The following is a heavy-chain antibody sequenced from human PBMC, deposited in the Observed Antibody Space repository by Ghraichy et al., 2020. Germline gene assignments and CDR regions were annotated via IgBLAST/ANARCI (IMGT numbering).Heavy chain of an antibody. V-gene: IGHV4-59*08. CDR2: IYYSGST. D-gene: IGHD6-19*01. CDR3: ARRGAEYSSGWYANFDY. CDR1: GGSISSYY. J-gene: IGHJ4*02. Sequence: SETLSLTCTVSGGSISSYYWSWIRQPPGKGLEWIGYIYYSGSTNYNPSLKSRVTISVDTSKNQFSLKLSSVTAADTAVYYCARRGAEYSSGWYANFDYWGQGTLVTVSS.